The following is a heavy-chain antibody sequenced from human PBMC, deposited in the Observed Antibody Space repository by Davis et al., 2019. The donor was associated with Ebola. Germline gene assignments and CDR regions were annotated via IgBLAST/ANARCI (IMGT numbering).Heavy chain of an antibody. Sequence: GESLKISCAASGFTFSDYYMSWIRQAPGKGLEWVSYISSSGSTIYYADSVKGRFTISRDNAKNSLYLQMNSLRAEDTAVYYCARDEGYSSGWYVVGGDYWGQGTLVTVSS. V-gene: IGHV3-11*04. J-gene: IGHJ4*02. CDR3: ARDEGYSSGWYVVGGDY. D-gene: IGHD6-19*01. CDR2: ISSSGSTI. CDR1: GFTFSDYY.